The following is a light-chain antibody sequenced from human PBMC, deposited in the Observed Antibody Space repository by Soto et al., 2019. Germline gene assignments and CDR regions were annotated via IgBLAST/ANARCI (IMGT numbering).Light chain of an antibody. Sequence: QSVLAQPPSASGTPGQRVTVSCSGGSSNVGRNTVNWFQQLPGTAPKLLIYSNTQRPSGVPDLFSGSKSGTSASLAISGLQSEDEADYYCAAWDDSLKGHVFGTGTKLIVL. V-gene: IGLV1-44*01. J-gene: IGLJ1*01. CDR1: SSNVGRNT. CDR2: SNT. CDR3: AAWDDSLKGHV.